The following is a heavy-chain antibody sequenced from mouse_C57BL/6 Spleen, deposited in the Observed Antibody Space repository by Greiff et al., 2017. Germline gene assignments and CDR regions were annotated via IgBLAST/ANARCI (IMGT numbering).Heavy chain of an antibody. J-gene: IGHJ2*01. D-gene: IGHD3-3*01. CDR3: ARGTEYYYDY. CDR2: IYPGDGDT. V-gene: IGHV1-82*01. Sequence: VQLQQSGPELVKPGASVKISCKASGYAFSSSWMNWVKQRPGQGLEWIGRIYPGDGDTNYNWKFKGKATLTADKSSSTAYMQLSSLTSEDSAVYFCARGTEYYYDYWGQGTTLTVSS. CDR1: GYAFSSSW.